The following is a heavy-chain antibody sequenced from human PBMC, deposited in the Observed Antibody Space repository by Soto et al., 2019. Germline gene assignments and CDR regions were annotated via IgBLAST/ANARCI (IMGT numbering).Heavy chain of an antibody. CDR1: GFTFSSYA. Sequence: GGSLRLSCAASGFTFSSYAMHWVRQAPGKGLEWVAVISYDGSNKYYADSVKGRFTISRDNSKNTLYLQMNSLRAEDTAVYYCAAYCSGGSCYDFDYWGQGTLVTVSS. J-gene: IGHJ4*02. CDR2: ISYDGSNK. D-gene: IGHD2-15*01. V-gene: IGHV3-30-3*01. CDR3: AAYCSGGSCYDFDY.